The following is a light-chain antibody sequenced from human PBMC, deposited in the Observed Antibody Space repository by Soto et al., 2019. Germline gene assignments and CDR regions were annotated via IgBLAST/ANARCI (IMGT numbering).Light chain of an antibody. V-gene: IGLV1-44*01. CDR3: AAWDDSLNGWV. Sequence: QSVLTQPPSASGTPGQRVTISCSGSSSNIGSNYVYWYQQFPGTAPKLLIYSSDRRPSGVPDRFSGSKSGTSASLAINGLQPEDEADYYCAAWDDSLNGWVFGGGTKLTVL. CDR1: SSNIGSNY. J-gene: IGLJ3*02. CDR2: SSD.